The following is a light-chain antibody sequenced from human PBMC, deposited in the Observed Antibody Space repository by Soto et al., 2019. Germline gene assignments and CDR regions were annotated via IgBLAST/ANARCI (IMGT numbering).Light chain of an antibody. CDR2: GAS. CDR3: QQYNNWPYS. J-gene: IGKJ2*01. V-gene: IGKV3-15*01. Sequence: IVLTQSPAHMSVSPGERATLSHRASQSIATTLAWYQHKPGQAPRVLIYGASTRATDVPPRFSGSGSGTDFTLTISSLQSEDFAVYYCQQYNNWPYSFGQGGKVDIK. CDR1: QSIATT.